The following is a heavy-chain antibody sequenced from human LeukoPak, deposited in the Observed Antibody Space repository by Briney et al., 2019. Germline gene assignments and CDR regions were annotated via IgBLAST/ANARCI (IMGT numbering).Heavy chain of an antibody. J-gene: IGHJ6*02. CDR3: AKRQPSNYYYGMDV. V-gene: IGHV3-23*01. Sequence: GGSLRLSCAASGFTFSSYAMSWVRQAPGKGLEWVSAISGSGGSTYYADSVKGRFTISRDSSKDTIYLQMNSLRAEDTAVYYCAKRQPSNYYYGMDVWGQGTTVTVSS. CDR1: GFTFSSYA. CDR2: ISGSGGST. D-gene: IGHD1-14*01.